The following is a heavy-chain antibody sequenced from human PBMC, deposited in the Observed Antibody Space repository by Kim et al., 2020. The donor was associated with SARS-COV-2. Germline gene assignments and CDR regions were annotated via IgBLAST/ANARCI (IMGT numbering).Heavy chain of an antibody. D-gene: IGHD5-18*01. CDR3: ARDGYSYGYYYFDY. V-gene: IGHV4-39*07. J-gene: IGHJ4*02. Sequence: NPSLKSRVTISVDTSKNQFSLKLSSVTAADTAVYYCARDGYSYGYYYFDYWGQGTLVTVSS.